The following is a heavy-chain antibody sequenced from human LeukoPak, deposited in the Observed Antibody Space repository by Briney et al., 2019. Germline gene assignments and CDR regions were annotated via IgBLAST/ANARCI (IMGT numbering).Heavy chain of an antibody. V-gene: IGHV4-59*01. J-gene: IGHJ4*02. Sequence: SETLSLTCTVSGGSISSYYWSWIRQPPGKGLEWIGYIYYSGSTNYNPSLKSRVTISVDTSKNQFSLKLSSVTAADTAVYYCARVAGYGSGSYYSDYWGQGTLVTVSS. D-gene: IGHD3-10*01. CDR2: IYYSGST. CDR1: GGSISSYY. CDR3: ARVAGYGSGSYYSDY.